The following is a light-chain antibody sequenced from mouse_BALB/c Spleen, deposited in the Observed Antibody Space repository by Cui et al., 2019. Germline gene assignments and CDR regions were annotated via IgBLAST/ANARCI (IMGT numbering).Light chain of an antibody. CDR1: QDINSY. CDR2: RAN. CDR3: LQYDEFPLT. Sequence: DIKMTQSPSFMYASLGERVTITCKASQDINSYLSWFQQKPGKSPKTLIYRANRLVDGVPSRFSGSGSGQDYSLTISSLEYEDMGIYYCLQYDEFPLTFGAETKLELK. J-gene: IGKJ5*01. V-gene: IGKV14-111*01.